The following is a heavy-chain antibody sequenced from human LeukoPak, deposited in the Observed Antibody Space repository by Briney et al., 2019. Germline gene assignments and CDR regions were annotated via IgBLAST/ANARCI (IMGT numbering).Heavy chain of an antibody. J-gene: IGHJ4*02. CDR2: IYHSGST. CDR1: GYSISSGYY. V-gene: IGHV4-38-2*02. Sequence: PSETLSLTCTVSGYSISSGYYWGWIRQPPGKGLEWIGSIYHSGSTYYNPSLKSRVTISVDTSKNQFSLTLSSVTAADTAVYYCARGAYYYDSSIGYWGQGTLVTVSS. D-gene: IGHD3-22*01. CDR3: ARGAYYYDSSIGY.